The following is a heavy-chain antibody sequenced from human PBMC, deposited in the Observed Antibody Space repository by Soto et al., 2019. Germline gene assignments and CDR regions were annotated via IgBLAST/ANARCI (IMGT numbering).Heavy chain of an antibody. J-gene: IGHJ4*02. V-gene: IGHV3-72*01. D-gene: IGHD5-12*01. Sequence: EGPLRLSYVATGLSLSDHLMHLVRQAPGKGLEWVGRIKNDPKSYITDYAESVKGRFTISRDDSKNTAYLQMSSLKSEDTAEYYCTTRGDGYNADYDYWGQGT. CDR3: TTRGDGYNADYDY. CDR1: GLSLSDHL. CDR2: IKNDPKSYIT.